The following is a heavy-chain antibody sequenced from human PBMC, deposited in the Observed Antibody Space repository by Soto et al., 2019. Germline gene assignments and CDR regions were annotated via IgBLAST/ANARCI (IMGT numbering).Heavy chain of an antibody. CDR1: GGSISSGGYY. Sequence: QVQLQESGPGLVKPSQTLSLTCTVSGGSISSGGYYWSWIRQHPGKGLEWIGYIYYSGSTYYNPSLKRRVTISVDPSKNQFSLKLSSVTAADTAVYYCARDRWYYYGSGSEGGMDVWGQGTTVTVSS. V-gene: IGHV4-31*03. J-gene: IGHJ6*02. CDR2: IYYSGST. CDR3: ARDRWYYYGSGSEGGMDV. D-gene: IGHD3-10*01.